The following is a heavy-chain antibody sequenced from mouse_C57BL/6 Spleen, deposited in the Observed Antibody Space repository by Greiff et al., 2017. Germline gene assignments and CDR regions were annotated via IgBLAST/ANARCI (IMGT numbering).Heavy chain of an antibody. V-gene: IGHV5-16*01. CDR1: GFTFSDYY. J-gene: IGHJ1*03. Sequence: EVQLVESEGGLVQPGSSMKLSCTASGFTFSDYYMAWVRQVPEKGLEWVANINYDGSSTYYLDSLKSRFIISRDNAKNILYLQMSSLKSEDTATYYCARVNYGSSYRYLDVWGTGTTVTVSS. CDR2: INYDGSST. CDR3: ARVNYGSSYRYLDV. D-gene: IGHD1-1*01.